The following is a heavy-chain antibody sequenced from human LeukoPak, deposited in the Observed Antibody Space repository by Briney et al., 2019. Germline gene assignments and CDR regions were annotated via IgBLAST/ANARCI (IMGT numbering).Heavy chain of an antibody. V-gene: IGHV3-43*02. J-gene: IGHJ4*01. Sequence: GGSLRLSCAASGFTFDDYAVYWVRQAPGKGLQCVSFITGDGGTTYYADSVKGRFTTSRDNRKNPLFLEMNSLRTEDTALYYCARGPGGRGFDYWGHGTLVTVSS. CDR3: ARGPGGRGFDY. CDR2: ITGDGGTT. D-gene: IGHD3-10*01. CDR1: GFTFDDYA.